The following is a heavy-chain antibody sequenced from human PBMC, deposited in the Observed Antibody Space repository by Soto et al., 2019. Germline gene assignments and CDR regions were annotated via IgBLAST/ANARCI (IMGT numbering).Heavy chain of an antibody. CDR2: INASNCNT. D-gene: IGHD1-26*01. J-gene: IGHJ5*02. Sequence: QVQLVQSGAEVKKPWASVKVSCKASSYTFTSYGISWVREAPGQGLEWMGRINASNCNTNYEPMLQGRVTMTTDTSTSTADMEPRSPRSVDTAVYYCAREVGSLGHAFDPWGQGTLVTVSS. V-gene: IGHV1-18*01. CDR1: SYTFTSYG. CDR3: AREVGSLGHAFDP.